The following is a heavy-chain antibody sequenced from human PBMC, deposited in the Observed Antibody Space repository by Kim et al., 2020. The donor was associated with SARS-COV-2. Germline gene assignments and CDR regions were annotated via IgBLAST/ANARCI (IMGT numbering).Heavy chain of an antibody. V-gene: IGHV3-30-3*01. D-gene: IGHD2-15*01. CDR3: ASDQGDCSGGSCYSGWVYYYYGMDV. CDR1: GFTFSRYA. CDR2: ISYDGSNK. Sequence: GGSLRLSCAASGFTFSRYAMHWVRQAPGKGLEWVAVISYDGSNKDYADSVKGRFTISRDNSKNTLYLQMNSLRAEDTAVYYCASDQGDCSGGSCYSGWVYYYYGMDVWGQGTTVTVSS. J-gene: IGHJ6*02.